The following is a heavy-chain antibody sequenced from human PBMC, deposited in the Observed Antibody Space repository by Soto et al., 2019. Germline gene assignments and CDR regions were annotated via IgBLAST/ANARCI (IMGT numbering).Heavy chain of an antibody. CDR2: ISSSSSYI. J-gene: IGHJ6*02. D-gene: IGHD3-10*01. CDR3: ARDAMVRGVFRGYYYYYGMDV. CDR1: GFTFSSYS. V-gene: IGHV3-21*01. Sequence: GGSLRLSCAASGFTFSSYSMNWVRQAPGKGLEWVSSISSSSSYIYYADSVKGRFTISRDNAKNSLYLQMNSLRAEDTAVYYCARDAMVRGVFRGYYYYYGMDVWGQGTTVTVSS.